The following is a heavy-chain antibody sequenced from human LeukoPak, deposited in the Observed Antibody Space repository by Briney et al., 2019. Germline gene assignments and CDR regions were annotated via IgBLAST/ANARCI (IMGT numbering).Heavy chain of an antibody. CDR1: GFTFNSYG. CDR2: IRYDGSIK. V-gene: IGHV3-30*02. Sequence: GGSLRLSCAASGFTFNSYGMHWVRQAPGKGLDWVAFIRYDGSIKHYADSVKGRFTISRDNSKNTVSLQMNSLRPEDTAVYYCGKGSFTSGCPDYWGQGTLVTVSS. J-gene: IGHJ4*02. CDR3: GKGSFTSGCPDY. D-gene: IGHD6-19*01.